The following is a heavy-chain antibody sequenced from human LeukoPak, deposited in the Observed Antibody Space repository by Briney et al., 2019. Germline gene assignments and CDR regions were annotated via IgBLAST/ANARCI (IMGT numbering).Heavy chain of an antibody. D-gene: IGHD5-24*01. V-gene: IGHV4-39*07. J-gene: IGHJ4*02. CDR2: IYYSGST. CDR3: ARVWVATIDY. Sequence: PSETLSLTCTVSGGSISSSSYYWGWIRQPPGKGLEWIGSIYYSGSTYYNPSLKSRVTISVDTSKNQFSLKLSSVTAADTAVYYCARVWVATIDYWGQGTLVTVSS. CDR1: GGSISSSSYY.